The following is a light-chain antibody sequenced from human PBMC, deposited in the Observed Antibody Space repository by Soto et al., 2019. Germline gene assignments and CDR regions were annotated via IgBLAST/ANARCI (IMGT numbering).Light chain of an antibody. CDR1: QGVECF. V-gene: IGKV1-16*01. Sequence: DSQRSQYPPSLSASVGDRVTLTCRARQGVECFLAWYQQKPVTAPKLLVHGTSSVQLGVPSRFSGRGWGTDFTLTISSLPHDDFANYCCQQYNSYLTFGQGTKVDI. J-gene: IGKJ1*01. CDR2: GTS. CDR3: QQYNSYLT.